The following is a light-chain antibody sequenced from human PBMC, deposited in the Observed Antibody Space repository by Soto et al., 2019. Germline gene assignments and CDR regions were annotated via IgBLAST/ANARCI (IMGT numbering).Light chain of an antibody. Sequence: QSALTQSASVSGSPGQSITISCTGTSSDIGGYNYVSWYQQHPDKAPKLMIFEVSNRPSGVSNRFSGSKSGNTASLTISGLLPEDEADYYCSSYTPLSPVAFGGGTKLTVL. V-gene: IGLV2-14*01. CDR1: SSDIGGYNY. J-gene: IGLJ2*01. CDR2: EVS. CDR3: SSYTPLSPVA.